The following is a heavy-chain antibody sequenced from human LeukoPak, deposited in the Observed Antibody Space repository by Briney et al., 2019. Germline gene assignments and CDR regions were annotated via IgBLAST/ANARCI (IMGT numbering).Heavy chain of an antibody. CDR2: IDYSGHT. J-gene: IGHJ5*02. CDR1: GFTFDDYA. CDR3: ARPLYNSWDRFDP. D-gene: IGHD3-16*01. Sequence: LRLSCAASGFTFDDYAMHWVRQAPGKGLEWIGSIDYSGHTYYNPSLKTRATISVDTPKNQFSLSLRSVTAADTAVYYCARPLYNSWDRFDPWGQGTLITV. V-gene: IGHV4-30-2*03.